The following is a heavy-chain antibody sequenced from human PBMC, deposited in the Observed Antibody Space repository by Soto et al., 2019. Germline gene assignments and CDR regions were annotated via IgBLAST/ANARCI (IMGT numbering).Heavy chain of an antibody. CDR3: ARRTTVTTSPGDAFDI. CDR1: GYTFTSYY. Sequence: QVQLVQSGAEVKKPGASVKDSCNASGYTFTSYYMHWVRQAPGQGLEWIAIINPSGGSTSYAQKYQGRVTMTRDTTTRTVDMMLRSLISDDTAVYYCARRTTVTTSPGDAFDIWGQGTMVTVSS. D-gene: IGHD4-17*01. V-gene: IGHV1-46*01. J-gene: IGHJ3*02. CDR2: INPSGGST.